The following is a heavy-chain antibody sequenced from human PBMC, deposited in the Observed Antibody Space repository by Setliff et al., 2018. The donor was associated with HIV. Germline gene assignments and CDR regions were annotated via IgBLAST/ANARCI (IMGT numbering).Heavy chain of an antibody. D-gene: IGHD3-10*01. CDR2: IGTAADT. J-gene: IGHJ4*02. V-gene: IGHV3-13*01. Sequence: GGSLRLSCAASGFTFSSYEMHWVRQVTGKGLEWVSAIGTAADTDYTGSVKGRCIISREKAKNSMYLQMNSLRAGDTAVYYCASGSYGSGTLLNFYWGQGTLVTVSS. CDR3: ASGSYGSGTLLNFY. CDR1: GFTFSSYE.